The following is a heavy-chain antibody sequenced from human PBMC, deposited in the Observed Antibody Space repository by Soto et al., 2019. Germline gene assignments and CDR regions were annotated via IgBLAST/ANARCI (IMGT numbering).Heavy chain of an antibody. D-gene: IGHD1-1*01. CDR2: IYTSGAT. V-gene: IGHV4-4*07. CDR3: ARGGIQLSYAFDY. J-gene: IGHJ4*02. Sequence: QVQLQESGQRLVKPSETLSLTCSVSGSSFSNFYWSWIRQPAGKGLEWIGRIYTSGATSYNPSLKSRVTMSVDTSQTQMSLSVRSVTAADTAVYFCARGGIQLSYAFDYWGPGILVTVSS. CDR1: GSSFSNFY.